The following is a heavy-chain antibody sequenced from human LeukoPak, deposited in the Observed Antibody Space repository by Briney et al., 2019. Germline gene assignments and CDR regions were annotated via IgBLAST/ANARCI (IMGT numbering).Heavy chain of an antibody. CDR3: ARPMLGNDYNQSGGFDY. CDR2: IYYSGST. D-gene: IGHD5-24*01. V-gene: IGHV4-39*01. J-gene: IGHJ4*02. CDR1: GGSISSSSYY. Sequence: PSETLSLTCTVSGGSISSSSYYWGWIRQPPGKGLEWIGSIYYSGSTYYNPSLKSRVTISVDTSKNQFSLQLSSVTAADTAVYYCARPMLGNDYNQSGGFDYWGQGTLVTVSS.